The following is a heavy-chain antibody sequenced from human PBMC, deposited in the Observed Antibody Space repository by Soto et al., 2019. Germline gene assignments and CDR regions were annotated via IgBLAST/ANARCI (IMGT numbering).Heavy chain of an antibody. V-gene: IGHV5-10-1*01. J-gene: IGHJ6*02. CDR1: GYSFTSYW. CDR2: IDPSDSYT. CDR3: ARLEEKNYYYYGMDV. Sequence: GESLKISCKGSGYSFTSYWISWGRQMPGKGLEWMGRIDPSDSYTNYSPSFQGHVTISADKSISTAYLQWSSLKASDTAMYYCARLEEKNYYYYGMDVWGQGTTVTVSS.